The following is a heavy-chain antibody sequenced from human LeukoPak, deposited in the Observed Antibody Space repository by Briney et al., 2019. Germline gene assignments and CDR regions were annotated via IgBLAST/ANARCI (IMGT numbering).Heavy chain of an antibody. CDR1: GFTFDDYA. V-gene: IGHV3-9*01. D-gene: IGHD4-17*01. Sequence: GRSLRLSCAASGFTFDDYAMHWVRQAPGKGLEWVSGISWNSGSIGYADSVKGRFTISRDNAKNSLYLQMNSLRAEDTALYYCAKAWYGDYYFDSWGQGTLVTVSS. CDR2: ISWNSGSI. CDR3: AKAWYGDYYFDS. J-gene: IGHJ4*02.